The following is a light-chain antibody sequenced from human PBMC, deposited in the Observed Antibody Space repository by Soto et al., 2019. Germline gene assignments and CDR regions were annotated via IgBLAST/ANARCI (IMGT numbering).Light chain of an antibody. CDR1: QSVSSN. J-gene: IGKJ2*01. V-gene: IGKV3-15*01. CDR3: QQYNNWPLYT. CDR2: GVS. Sequence: EIVMTQSPATLPVSPGEGATLSCRASQSVSSNLAWYQQKPGQAPRLLIYGVSSRATGIPARFSGSGSGTEFTLTISSLQSEDFAVYYCQQYNNWPLYTFGQGTKLEIK.